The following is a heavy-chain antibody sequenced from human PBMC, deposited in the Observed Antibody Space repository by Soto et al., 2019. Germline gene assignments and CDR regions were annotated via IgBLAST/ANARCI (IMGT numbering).Heavy chain of an antibody. CDR2: IKSKVDGGTT. J-gene: IGHJ5*02. V-gene: IGHV3-15*07. CDR1: GFTVGSAW. Sequence: EVQLVESGGGLVKPGGSLRLGCEVSGFTVGSAWMNWVRQAPGKGLVWVGCIKSKVDGGTTDYAEPVKGRFTISIDDSTNTPYLQMKSLQTQDTAVYYCTSAPQRALPEEMARSWGQGTVVTVPS. CDR3: TSAPQRALPEEMARS. D-gene: IGHD2-8*01.